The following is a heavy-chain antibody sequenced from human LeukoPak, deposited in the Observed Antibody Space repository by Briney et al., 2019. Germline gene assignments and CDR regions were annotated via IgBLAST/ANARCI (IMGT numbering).Heavy chain of an antibody. CDR2: INSDGTST. V-gene: IGHV3-74*01. CDR1: GFSFSSYW. J-gene: IGHJ4*02. D-gene: IGHD2-21*02. CDR3: ATSPVVTED. Sequence: GGSLRLSCAASGFSFSSYWMHWVRQAPGKGLVRVSRINSDGTSTTYADSVKGRFTISKDNARNTLYLQMNSLRAEDTAVYYCATSPVVTEDWGQGTLVTVSS.